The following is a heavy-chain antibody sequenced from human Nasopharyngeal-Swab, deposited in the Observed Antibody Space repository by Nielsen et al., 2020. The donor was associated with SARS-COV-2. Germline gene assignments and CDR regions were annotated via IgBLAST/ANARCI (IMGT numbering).Heavy chain of an antibody. D-gene: IGHD6-19*01. V-gene: IGHV4-31*03. CDR2: IYYSGST. J-gene: IGHJ6*02. CDR3: ARVKSSGWRYYYYYGMDV. Sequence: SETLSLTCTVSGGSISSGGYYWSWIRQHPGKGLEWIGYIYYSGSTYYNPSLKSRVTISVDTSKNQFSLKLSSVTAADTAVYYCARVKSSGWRYYYYYGMDVWGQGTTVTVSS. CDR1: GGSISSGGYY.